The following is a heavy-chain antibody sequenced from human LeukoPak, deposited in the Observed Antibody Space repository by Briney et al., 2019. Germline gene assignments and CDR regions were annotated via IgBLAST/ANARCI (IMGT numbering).Heavy chain of an antibody. V-gene: IGHV4-38-2*02. CDR1: GYSISSGYY. CDR2: IYHSGST. Sequence: SETLSLTCTVSGYSISSGYYWGWFRQPPGKGLEWIGSIYHSGSTYYNPSLKSRVTISVDTSKNQFSLKLSSVTAADTAVYYCARELGSSHDRSFDYWGQGTLVTVSS. D-gene: IGHD1-26*01. CDR3: ARELGSSHDRSFDY. J-gene: IGHJ4*02.